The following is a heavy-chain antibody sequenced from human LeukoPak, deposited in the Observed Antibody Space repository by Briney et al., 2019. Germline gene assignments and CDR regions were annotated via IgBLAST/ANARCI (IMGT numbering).Heavy chain of an antibody. J-gene: IGHJ4*02. Sequence: PSETLSLTCTVSGGSISRGSYYWSWIRQPAGKGLEWIGRIYTSGSTNYNPSLKSRVTISVDTSKNQFSLKLSSVTAADTAVYYCARWSAVPAAMDDYWGQGTLVTVSS. D-gene: IGHD2-2*01. CDR2: IYTSGST. CDR1: GGSISRGSYY. V-gene: IGHV4-61*02. CDR3: ARWSAVPAAMDDY.